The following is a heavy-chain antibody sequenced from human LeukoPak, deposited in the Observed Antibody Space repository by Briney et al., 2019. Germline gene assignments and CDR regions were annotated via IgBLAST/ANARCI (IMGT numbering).Heavy chain of an antibody. V-gene: IGHV4-34*01. D-gene: IGHD2-2*01. CDR1: GGSISGYY. CDR2: INHSGST. J-gene: IGHJ5*02. CDR3: ARVTTYCSSTSCYLGWFDP. Sequence: SETLSLTCAVYGGSISGYYWSWIRQPPGKGLEWIGEINHSGSTNYNPSLKSRVTISVDTSKNQFSLKLSTVTAADTAVYYCARVTTYCSSTSCYLGWFDPWGQRTLVTVSS.